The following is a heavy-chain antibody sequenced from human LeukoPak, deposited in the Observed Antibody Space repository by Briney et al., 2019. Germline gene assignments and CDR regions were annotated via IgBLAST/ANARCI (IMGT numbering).Heavy chain of an antibody. J-gene: IGHJ4*02. CDR1: GYTFIDYY. V-gene: IGHV1-2*06. D-gene: IGHD3-22*01. CDR2: INPKSGGT. CDR3: AAERDSSGYWSDY. Sequence: ASVKVSCKASGYTFIDYYIHWVRQAPGQGLEWMGRINPKSGGTNHAQKFQGRVTMTRDTSISTAYMELSSLRSDDTAVYYCAAERDSSGYWSDYWGQGTLVTVSS.